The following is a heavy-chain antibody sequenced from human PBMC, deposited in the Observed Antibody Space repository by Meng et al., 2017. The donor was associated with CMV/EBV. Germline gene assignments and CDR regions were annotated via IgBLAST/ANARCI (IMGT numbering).Heavy chain of an antibody. Sequence: GGSLRLSCAASGFTFSSYAMHWVRQAPGKGLEWVAVISYDGSNKYYADSVKDRFTISRDNSKNTLYLQMNSLRAEDTAVYYCARARVYSSSWYGGFDYWGQGTLVTVSS. D-gene: IGHD6-13*01. CDR1: GFTFSSYA. J-gene: IGHJ4*02. V-gene: IGHV3-30-3*01. CDR2: ISYDGSNK. CDR3: ARARVYSSSWYGGFDY.